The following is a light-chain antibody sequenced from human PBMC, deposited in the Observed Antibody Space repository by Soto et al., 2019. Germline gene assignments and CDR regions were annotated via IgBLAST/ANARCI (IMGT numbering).Light chain of an antibody. CDR1: SSDVGGYNY. J-gene: IGLJ2*01. CDR2: DVN. CDR3: ISYAGSNKPA. V-gene: IGLV2-8*01. Sequence: QCALTQPHSASGSPGQSVAISCSGTSSDVGGYNYVSWDQQHTGKAPKLMIYDVNKRPWGVPDRFSGAKSGNTASLTVSGLQAEDEAYYYFISYAGSNKPAFGGGTKLTVL.